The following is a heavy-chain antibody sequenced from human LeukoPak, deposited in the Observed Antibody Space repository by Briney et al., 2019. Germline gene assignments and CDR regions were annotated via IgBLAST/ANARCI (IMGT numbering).Heavy chain of an antibody. CDR1: GFTFSSYS. Sequence: GGSLRLSCAASGFTFSSYSMNWVRQAPGKGLEWVSSISSSSSYIYYADLVRGRFTISRDNAKNSLYLQMNSLRAEDTAVYYCARDPGSSGWSEKYYYYYYMDVWSKGTTVTVSS. CDR2: ISSSSSYI. D-gene: IGHD6-19*01. J-gene: IGHJ6*03. CDR3: ARDPGSSGWSEKYYYYYYMDV. V-gene: IGHV3-21*01.